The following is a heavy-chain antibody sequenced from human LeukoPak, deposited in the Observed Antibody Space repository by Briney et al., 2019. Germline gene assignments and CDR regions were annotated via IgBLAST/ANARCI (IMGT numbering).Heavy chain of an antibody. CDR2: MNPNSGNT. V-gene: IGHV1-8*01. Sequence: GASVKVSCKASGYAFTSYDINWVRQATGQGLEWMGWMNPNSGNTGYAQKFQGRVTMTRNTSISTAYMELSSLRSEDTAVYYCATYFYGSGSYYYTNWFDPWGQGTLVTVSS. J-gene: IGHJ5*02. CDR3: ATYFYGSGSYYYTNWFDP. D-gene: IGHD3-10*01. CDR1: GYAFTSYD.